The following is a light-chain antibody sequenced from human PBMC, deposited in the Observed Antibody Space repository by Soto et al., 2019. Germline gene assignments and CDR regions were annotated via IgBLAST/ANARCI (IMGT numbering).Light chain of an antibody. J-gene: IGKJ5*01. CDR3: QQSSIWPT. Sequence: ELVLIESPATRSLSPVDMSPLSCIADQSVSGFLGWYQQKPGQAPRLLIYDASNRATGIPARFSGSGSGTDFTLTISSLETEDFAVYYCQQSSIWPTFGQGTRLEIK. CDR2: DAS. V-gene: IGKV3-11*01. CDR1: QSVSGF.